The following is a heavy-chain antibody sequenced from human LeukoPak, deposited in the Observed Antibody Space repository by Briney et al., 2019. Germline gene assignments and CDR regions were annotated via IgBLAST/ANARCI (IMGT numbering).Heavy chain of an antibody. V-gene: IGHV4-38-2*02. Sequence: SATLSLTCTVSGYSISSGYYWGWIRPPPGKVLELIGSIYHSGSTYYNPSLKSRVTISVDTSKNQFSLKVTSVTAADTAVYYCARSKDILTGYCFDYWGQGTLVTVSS. CDR2: IYHSGST. CDR3: ARSKDILTGYCFDY. CDR1: GYSISSGYY. D-gene: IGHD3-9*01. J-gene: IGHJ4*02.